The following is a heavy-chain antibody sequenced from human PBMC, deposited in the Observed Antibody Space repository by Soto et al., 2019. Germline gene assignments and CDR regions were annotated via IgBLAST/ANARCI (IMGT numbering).Heavy chain of an antibody. CDR2: ISYDGSNT. Sequence: QVQLVESGGGVVQPGRSLRLSCVASGFTFSSYGMHWVRQAPGKGLEWVAIISYDGSNTYYADSVKGRFTISRDNSKNCVYLEMNGVSVDGTSVDYCAEDGVRGGGYDISSTSYFDSWGQGTLVIVSS. CDR1: GFTFSSYG. J-gene: IGHJ4*02. V-gene: IGHV3-30*18. CDR3: AEDGVRGGGYDISSTSYFDS. D-gene: IGHD3-9*01.